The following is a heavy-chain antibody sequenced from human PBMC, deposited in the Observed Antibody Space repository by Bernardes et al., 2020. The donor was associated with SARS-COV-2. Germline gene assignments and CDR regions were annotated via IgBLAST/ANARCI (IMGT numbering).Heavy chain of an antibody. V-gene: IGHV4-61*02. CDR2: IYISGTT. CDR1: GGSITNSGSDF. CDR3: ARGHNFWSGHAWIAGVDV. D-gene: IGHD3-3*01. Sequence: SETLSLTCTVSGGSITNSGSDFWSWIRQPAGKGLEWIGRIYISGTTNYSPSLTSRVTISVDTSKNQFSLKLTSVTAADTAVYFCARGHNFWSGHAWIAGVDVWGQGTTVTVSS. J-gene: IGHJ6*02.